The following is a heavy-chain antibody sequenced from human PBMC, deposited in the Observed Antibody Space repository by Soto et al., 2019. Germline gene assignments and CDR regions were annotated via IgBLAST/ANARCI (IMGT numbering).Heavy chain of an antibody. CDR2: ISGSDGST. CDR1: GFTFSSYA. D-gene: IGHD6-19*01. Sequence: EVQLLESGGGLVQPGGSLRLSCAASGFTFSSYAMSWVRQAPGKGLEWVSAISGSDGSTYYADSVKGRFTISRDNSKNTLYLQMNSLRAEDTAVYYCAKDPDGGASPYSSGWSPYGMDVWGQGTTVTVSS. V-gene: IGHV3-23*01. J-gene: IGHJ6*02. CDR3: AKDPDGGASPYSSGWSPYGMDV.